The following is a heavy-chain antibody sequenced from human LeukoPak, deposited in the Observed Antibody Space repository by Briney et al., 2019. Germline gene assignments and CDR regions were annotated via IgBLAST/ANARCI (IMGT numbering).Heavy chain of an antibody. CDR2: IYYSGST. Sequence: SQTLSLTCTVSGASISSGAYYWSWVRQHPGKGLECIGYIYYSGSTYYNPSLKSRVTISVDTSKNQFSLNLRSVTAADTAVYYCARDSSTWWFDYWGQGTLVTVSS. V-gene: IGHV4-31*03. J-gene: IGHJ4*02. CDR1: GASISSGAYY. CDR3: ARDSSTWWFDY. D-gene: IGHD6-13*01.